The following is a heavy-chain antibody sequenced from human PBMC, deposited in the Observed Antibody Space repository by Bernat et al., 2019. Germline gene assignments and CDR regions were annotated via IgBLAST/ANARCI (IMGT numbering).Heavy chain of an antibody. V-gene: IGHV4-39*01. J-gene: IGHJ4*02. CDR2: VYYSGST. CDR3: RGYTGGYIFDS. D-gene: IGHD1-26*01. Sequence: QLQLQESGPGLVKPSETLSLTCTVPGGSISSSGFYWGWIRQPPGKGLEWIGSVYYSGSTYYNPSLKSRVTISVDTSKNQFSLKLSSVPAADTAVYYCRGYTGGYIFDSWGQGTLVTVSS. CDR1: GGSISSSGFY.